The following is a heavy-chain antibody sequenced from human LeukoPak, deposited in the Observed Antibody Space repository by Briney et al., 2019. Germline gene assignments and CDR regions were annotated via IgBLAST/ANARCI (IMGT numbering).Heavy chain of an antibody. CDR2: IYPGDSDT. Sequence: GESLKISCQGFGYSFISYWIGWVRQKPGKGLEWMGIIYPGDSDTRYSPSFHGQVTISADKSIRTAYLQWSSLKASDTAMYYCASAGSSSDYYYFSAFDIWGQGTMVTVSS. CDR1: GYSFISYW. J-gene: IGHJ3*02. CDR3: ASAGSSSDYYYFSAFDI. V-gene: IGHV5-51*01. D-gene: IGHD3-22*01.